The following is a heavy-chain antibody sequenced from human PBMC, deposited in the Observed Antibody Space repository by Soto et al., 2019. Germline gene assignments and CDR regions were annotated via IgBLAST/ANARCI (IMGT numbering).Heavy chain of an antibody. D-gene: IGHD2-15*01. CDR2: INPNSGGT. Sequence: ASVKVSCKASGYTFTGCYTHWVRQAPGQGLEWMGWINPNSGGTNYAQKFQGWVTMTRDTSISTAYMELSRLRSDDTAVYYCARSRYRYCSGGSCYSVAFDIWGQGTMVTVSS. CDR3: ARSRYRYCSGGSCYSVAFDI. V-gene: IGHV1-2*04. J-gene: IGHJ3*02. CDR1: GYTFTGCY.